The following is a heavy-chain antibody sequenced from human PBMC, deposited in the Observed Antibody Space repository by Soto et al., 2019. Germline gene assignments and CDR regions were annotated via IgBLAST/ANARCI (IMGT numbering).Heavy chain of an antibody. CDR3: ARGYCSGGSCYSYYYYYGMDV. V-gene: IGHV1-69*13. CDR1: GGTFSSYA. Sequence: SVKVSCKASGGTFSSYAISWVRQAPGQGLEWMGGIIPIFGTANYAQKFQGRVTITADESTSTAYMELSSLRSEDTAVYYRARGYCSGGSCYSYYYYYGMDVWGQGTTVTVSS. D-gene: IGHD2-15*01. J-gene: IGHJ6*02. CDR2: IIPIFGTA.